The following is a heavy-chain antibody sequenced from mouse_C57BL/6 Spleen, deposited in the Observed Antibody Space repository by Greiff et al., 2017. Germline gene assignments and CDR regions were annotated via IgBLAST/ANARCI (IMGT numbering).Heavy chain of an antibody. CDR3: ARGDLYSKVYFDV. CDR1: GYTFTSYW. D-gene: IGHD2-5*01. Sequence: QVQLQQSGAELVKPGASVKLSCKASGYTFTSYWMHWVKQRPGRGLEWIGRIDPNSGGTKYNEKFKSKATLTVDKPPSTAYMQLSRLTSEDSSVYCCARGDLYSKVYFDVWGTGTTVTVSS. CDR2: IDPNSGGT. V-gene: IGHV1-72*01. J-gene: IGHJ1*03.